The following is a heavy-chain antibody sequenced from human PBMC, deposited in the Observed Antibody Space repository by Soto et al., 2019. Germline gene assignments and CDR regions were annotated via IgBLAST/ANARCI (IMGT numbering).Heavy chain of an antibody. V-gene: IGHV3-7*04. CDR2: IKFDGSEK. CDR1: GFTFSNYW. D-gene: IGHD2-2*01. Sequence: PGGSLRLSCEASGFTFSNYWMSWIRQAPGKGPEWVANIKFDGSEKQYVYSMRGGFTISPDNSRSSLSLQMNSLSAGATAVYYCVKDGGYCSSSTSYAPRHHYFDSWGQGTLVTVSS. J-gene: IGHJ4*02. CDR3: VKDGGYCSSSTSYAPRHHYFDS.